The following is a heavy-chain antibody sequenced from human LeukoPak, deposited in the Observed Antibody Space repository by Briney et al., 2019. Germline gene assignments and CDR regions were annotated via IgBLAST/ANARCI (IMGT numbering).Heavy chain of an antibody. Sequence: GGSLRLSCAASGFTFSSYGMHWVRQAPGKGLEWVAVIWYDGTNKYYADSVRGRFTISRDNSKNTLYLQMNSLRAEDTAVYYCARDGSGYEIDYWGQGTLVTVSS. CDR1: GFTFSSYG. J-gene: IGHJ4*02. CDR2: IWYDGTNK. V-gene: IGHV3-33*01. CDR3: ARDGSGYEIDY. D-gene: IGHD5-12*01.